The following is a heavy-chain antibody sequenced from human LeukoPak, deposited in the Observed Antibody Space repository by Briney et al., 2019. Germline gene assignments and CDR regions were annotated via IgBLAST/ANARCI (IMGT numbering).Heavy chain of an antibody. CDR1: GFTFSSYW. CDR2: IKQDGSEK. V-gene: IGHV3-7*01. J-gene: IGHJ6*03. D-gene: IGHD5-24*01. CDR3: ARRKEEMATKGEFYYYYYMDV. Sequence: GGSLRLSCAASGFTFSSYWMYWVRQAPGKGLEWVANIKQDGSEKYYVDSVKGRFTISRDNAKNSLYLQMNSLRAEDTAVYYCARRKEEMATKGEFYYYYYMDVWGKGTTVTISS.